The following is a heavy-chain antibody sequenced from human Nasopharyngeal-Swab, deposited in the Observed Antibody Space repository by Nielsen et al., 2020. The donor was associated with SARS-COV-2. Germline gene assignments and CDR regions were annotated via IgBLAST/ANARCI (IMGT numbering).Heavy chain of an antibody. J-gene: IGHJ6*02. D-gene: IGHD5-12*01. Sequence: GESLKISCAASGFTFSSYGMHWVRQATGTGLEWVAVISYDGSNKYYADSVKGRFTISRDNSKNTLYLQMNSLRAEDTAVYYCARGGHSGYDSDYYYGMDVWGQGTTVTVSS. V-gene: IGHV3-30*03. CDR3: ARGGHSGYDSDYYYGMDV. CDR2: ISYDGSNK. CDR1: GFTFSSYG.